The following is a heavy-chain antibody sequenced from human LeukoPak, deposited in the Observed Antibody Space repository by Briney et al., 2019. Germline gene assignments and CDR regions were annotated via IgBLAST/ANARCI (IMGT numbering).Heavy chain of an antibody. CDR1: GYTFSSYG. V-gene: IGHV1-18*01. CDR3: ARGSDTLVVTNDY. D-gene: IGHD2-21*02. Sequence: ASVKVSCKASGYTFSSYGISWVRQAPGQGLEWMGWISVYNGNTNYAEKFQGRVTMTTDTSTSTAYMELKSLRSDDTAVYYCARGSDTLVVTNDYWGQGTLVTVSS. J-gene: IGHJ4*02. CDR2: ISVYNGNT.